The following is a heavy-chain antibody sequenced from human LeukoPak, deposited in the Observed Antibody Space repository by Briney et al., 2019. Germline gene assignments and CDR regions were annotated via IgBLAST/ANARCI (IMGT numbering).Heavy chain of an antibody. Sequence: PGESLKISCQGSGYRFATYWIGWVRQMPGKGLGWMGAIYPGNSNTRYSPTFQGQVTISADKSISTAYLQWSSLKASDTAMYDSARHLYAGKAGVDYWGQGTLVTVSS. J-gene: IGHJ4*02. V-gene: IGHV5-51*01. D-gene: IGHD4-23*01. CDR1: GYRFATYW. CDR3: ARHLYAGKAGVDY. CDR2: IYPGNSNT.